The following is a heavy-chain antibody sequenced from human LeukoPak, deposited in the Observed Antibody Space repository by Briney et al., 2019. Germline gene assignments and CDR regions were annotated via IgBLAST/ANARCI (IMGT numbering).Heavy chain of an antibody. Sequence: SETLSLTCAVYGGSFSGYYWSWIRQHPGKGLEWIGYIYYSGSTYYNPSLKSRVTISVDTSKNQFSLKLSSVTAADTAVYYCARGGLGPDYYYYGMDVWGQGTTVTVSS. V-gene: IGHV4-31*11. J-gene: IGHJ6*02. CDR2: IYYSGST. CDR3: ARGGLGPDYYYYGMDV. CDR1: GGSFSGYY. D-gene: IGHD3-16*01.